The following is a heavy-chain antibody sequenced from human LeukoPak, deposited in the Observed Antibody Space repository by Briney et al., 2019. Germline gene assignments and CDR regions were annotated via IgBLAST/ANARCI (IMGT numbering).Heavy chain of an antibody. CDR1: GFTFSSYG. CDR2: IWYDGTNK. V-gene: IGHV3-33*01. J-gene: IGHJ4*02. Sequence: QPGRSLRLSCAASGFTFSSYGMHWVRQAPGKGLEWVAVIWYDGTNKYYADSVKGRFTISRDNSKNTLYLQMNSLRAEDTAVYYCATSTYYYGSGYFDYWGQGTLVTVSS. CDR3: ATSTYYYGSGYFDY. D-gene: IGHD3-10*01.